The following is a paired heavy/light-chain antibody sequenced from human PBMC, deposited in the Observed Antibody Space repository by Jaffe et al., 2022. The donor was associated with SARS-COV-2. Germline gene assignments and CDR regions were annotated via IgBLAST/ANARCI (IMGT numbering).Heavy chain of an antibody. CDR3: ARGGGCSGGNCFNY. CDR1: GFSIGSGSYY. D-gene: IGHD2-15*01. CDR2: IYNTGGT. V-gene: IGHV4-61*02. Sequence: QVQLQESGPGLVKPSQTLSLTCSVSGFSIGSGSYYWNWIRRPAGKGLEWIGRIYNTGGTNYNPSLKSRVTISVDTSENQFSLKLNSVTAADTAVYYCARGGGCSGGNCFNYWGQGVLVTVSS. J-gene: IGHJ4*02.
Light chain of an antibody. J-gene: IGKJ3*01. V-gene: IGKV3-20*01. CDR3: QQYDGAGGFT. Sequence: EIVLTQSPATLSLSPGERATLSCRASQSVSSTYLAWYQQKPGQAPRLLLYATSVRATGIPARFSGGGSGTDFTLTINGLEPEDFAVYYCQQYDGAGGFTFGPGAKVDIK. CDR2: ATS. CDR1: QSVSSTY.